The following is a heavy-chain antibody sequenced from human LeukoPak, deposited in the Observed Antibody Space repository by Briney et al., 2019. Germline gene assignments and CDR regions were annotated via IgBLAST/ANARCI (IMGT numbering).Heavy chain of an antibody. CDR1: GGTFSSYA. D-gene: IGHD5-12*01. J-gene: IGHJ5*02. CDR3: ARGEGASGYEQNWFDP. V-gene: IGHV1-69*04. Sequence: ASVKVSCKASGGTFSSYAISWVRQAPGQGLEWMGRIIPILGIANYTQKFQGRVTMTRNTSISAAYMELSSLRSEDTAVYYCARGEGASGYEQNWFDPWGQGTLVTVSS. CDR2: IIPILGIA.